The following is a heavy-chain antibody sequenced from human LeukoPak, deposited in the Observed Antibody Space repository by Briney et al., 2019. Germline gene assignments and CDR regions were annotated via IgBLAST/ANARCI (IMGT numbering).Heavy chain of an antibody. CDR1: GFTFSNSW. CDR3: ANSYSPPHY. D-gene: IGHD3-10*01. J-gene: IGHJ4*02. V-gene: IGHV3-74*01. CDR2: INTDGSVT. Sequence: GGSLRLSCAASGFTFSNSWMHWVRQAPGKRLAWVSRINTDGSVTTYADSVRGRFTISRDNAKNTLYLQMNSLRAEDSALYYCANSYSPPHYWGQGTLVTVSS.